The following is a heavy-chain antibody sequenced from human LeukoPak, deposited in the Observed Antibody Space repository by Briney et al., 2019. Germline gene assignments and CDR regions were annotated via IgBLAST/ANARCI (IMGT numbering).Heavy chain of an antibody. V-gene: IGHV3-21*01. CDR1: GFTFSRYS. Sequence: GSLRLSCAASGFTFSRYSMNWVRQAPGKGLEWVSSISTSSSYIYYADSVRGRFTISRDNAKNSLYLQMNSLRAEDTAVYSCARGADGVSSNSRGWFDPWGQGTLVTVSS. J-gene: IGHJ5*02. CDR3: ARGADGVSSNSRGWFDP. D-gene: IGHD2-15*01. CDR2: ISTSSSYI.